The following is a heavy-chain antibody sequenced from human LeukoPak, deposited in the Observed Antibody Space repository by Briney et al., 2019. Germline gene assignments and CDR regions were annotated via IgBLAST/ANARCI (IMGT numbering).Heavy chain of an antibody. J-gene: IGHJ4*02. CDR2: ISWNSGSI. V-gene: IGHV3-9*01. CDR1: GFTFDDYA. CDR3: AKGYSAVAGNLDY. D-gene: IGHD6-19*01. Sequence: PGGSPRLSCAASGFTFDDYAMHWVRQAPGKGLEWVSGISWNSGSIGYADSVKGRFTISRDNAKNSLYLQMNSLRAEDTALYYCAKGYSAVAGNLDYWGQGTLVTVSS.